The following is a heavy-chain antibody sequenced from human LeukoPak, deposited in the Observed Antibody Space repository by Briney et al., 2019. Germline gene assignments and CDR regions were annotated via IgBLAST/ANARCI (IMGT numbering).Heavy chain of an antibody. CDR1: GFTFSSYSM. CDR2: IQSSGRT. CDR3: ARADIAWNPAYY. V-gene: IGHV4-4*02. J-gene: IGHJ4*02. D-gene: IGHD1-1*01. Sequence: PGGSLRLSCAASGFTFSSYSMNWVRQPPGKGLEWLGEIQSSGRTNYNPFLKSRVTFSINKSQNQVFLNLGSVTAADTAVYYCARADIAWNPAYYWGQGTLAIVSS.